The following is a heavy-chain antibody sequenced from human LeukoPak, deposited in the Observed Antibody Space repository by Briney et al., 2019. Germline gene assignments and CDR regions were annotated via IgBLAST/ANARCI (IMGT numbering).Heavy chain of an antibody. CDR1: GYTFTSYG. Sequence: GASVKVSCKASGYTFTSYGISWVRQAPGQGLEWMGGIIPIFGTANYAQKFQGRVTMTTDESTSTAYMELSSLRSEDTAVYYCARGDEVIATPGGWFDPWGQGTLVTVSS. CDR3: ARGDEVIATPGGWFDP. J-gene: IGHJ5*02. D-gene: IGHD3-16*01. CDR2: IIPIFGTA. V-gene: IGHV1-69*05.